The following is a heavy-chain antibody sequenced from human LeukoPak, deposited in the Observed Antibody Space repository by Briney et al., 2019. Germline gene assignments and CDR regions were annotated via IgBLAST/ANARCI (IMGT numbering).Heavy chain of an antibody. J-gene: IGHJ5*02. CDR2: ISYDGSNK. V-gene: IGHV3-30*18. Sequence: GRSLRLSCAASGFTFSSYGMHWVRQAPGKGLEWVAVISYDGSNKYYADSVKGRFSISRDNSENTLYLQMNSLRAEDTAVYYCAKGQDWFNPWGQGTLVTVSS. CDR3: AKGQDWFNP. CDR1: GFTFSSYG.